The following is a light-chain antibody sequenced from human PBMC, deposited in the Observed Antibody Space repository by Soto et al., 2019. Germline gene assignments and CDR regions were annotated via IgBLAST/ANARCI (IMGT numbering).Light chain of an antibody. CDR1: QSVSSSY. J-gene: IGKJ1*01. CDR2: GAS. V-gene: IGKV3-20*01. Sequence: EIVLTQSPGTLSLSPGERATLSCRASQSVSSSYLAWYQHKPGQAPRLLIYGASSRATGIPDRFSGSGSGKNFTLTISRLEPEDFAMYYCQQYSSSPWTFGQGTKVEIK. CDR3: QQYSSSPWT.